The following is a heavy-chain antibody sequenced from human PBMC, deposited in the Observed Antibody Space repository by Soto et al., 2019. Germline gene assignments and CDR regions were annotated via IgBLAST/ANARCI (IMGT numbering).Heavy chain of an antibody. V-gene: IGHV1-3*01. Sequence: ASVKVSCKASGYTFTSYAMHWVRQAPGQRLEWMGWINAGNGNTKYSQKFQGRVTITRDTSASTAYMELSSLRSEDTAVYYCARGSTTFLENYYFDYWGQGTLVTVSS. CDR2: INAGNGNT. D-gene: IGHD4-17*01. CDR1: GYTFTSYA. CDR3: ARGSTTFLENYYFDY. J-gene: IGHJ4*02.